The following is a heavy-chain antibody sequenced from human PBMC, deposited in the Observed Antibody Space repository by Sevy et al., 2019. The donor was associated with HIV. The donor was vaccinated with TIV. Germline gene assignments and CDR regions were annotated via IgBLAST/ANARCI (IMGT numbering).Heavy chain of an antibody. D-gene: IGHD3-10*01. CDR2: ISSSGSTI. V-gene: IGHV3-11*01. Sequence: GGSLRLSCAASGFTFSDYYMSWIRQAPGKGLEWVSYISSSGSTIYYADSVKGRFTISRDNAKNSLYLQMNSLRAEDTAVYYCARTFPVIGELRSYYYYGMDVWGQGTTVTVSS. CDR3: ARTFPVIGELRSYYYYGMDV. J-gene: IGHJ6*02. CDR1: GFTFSDYY.